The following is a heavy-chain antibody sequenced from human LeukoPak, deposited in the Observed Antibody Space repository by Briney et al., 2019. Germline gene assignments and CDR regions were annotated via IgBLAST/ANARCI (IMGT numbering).Heavy chain of an antibody. CDR3: ARGYSYGPYYYYYYMDV. J-gene: IGHJ6*03. V-gene: IGHV4-59*01. D-gene: IGHD5-18*01. Sequence: PSETLSLTCTVSSGSISNYYWSWIRQPPGKGLEWIGYIYYSGSTNYNPSLKSRVTISVDTSKNQFSLKLSSVTAGDTAVYYCARGYSYGPYYYYYYMDVWGKGTTVTVSS. CDR2: IYYSGST. CDR1: SGSISNYY.